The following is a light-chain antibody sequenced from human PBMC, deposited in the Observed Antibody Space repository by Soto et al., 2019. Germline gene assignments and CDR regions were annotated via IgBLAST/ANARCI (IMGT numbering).Light chain of an antibody. V-gene: IGLV2-14*03. CDR2: DVS. CDR1: SSGFGSYNF. CDR3: CSYISSSTPYV. J-gene: IGLJ1*01. Sequence: QSALTQPASVSGSPGQSITIYCTGTSSGFGSYNFVSWYQHHPGKAPKLMIYDVSNRPSGVSNRFSGSKSGNTASLTISGLQAEDEADYYCCSYISSSTPYVFGTGTKLTVL.